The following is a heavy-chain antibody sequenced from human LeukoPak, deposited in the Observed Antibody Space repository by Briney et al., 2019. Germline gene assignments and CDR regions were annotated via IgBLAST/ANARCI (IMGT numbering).Heavy chain of an antibody. V-gene: IGHV4-4*07. CDR3: ARENSGSYREFDY. D-gene: IGHD1-26*01. Sequence: PSETLSLTCTVSGGSISSYYWSWIRQPAGKGLEWIGRIYTSGSTDYNPSLKSRVTMSVDTSKNQFSLKLSSVTTADTAVFYCARENSGSYREFDYWGQGTLVTVSS. J-gene: IGHJ4*02. CDR2: IYTSGST. CDR1: GGSISSYY.